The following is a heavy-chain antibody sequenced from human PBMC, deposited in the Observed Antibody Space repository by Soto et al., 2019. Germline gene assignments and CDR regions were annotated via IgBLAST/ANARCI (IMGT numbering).Heavy chain of an antibody. CDR1: GRSISSGGYY. Sequence: QVQLQESGPGLVKPSQTLSLTCTVSGRSISSGGYYCTWIRQRPGKGLEWIGYIHYSENTYYNPSLKSRLNISLDTSKNQFSLRLSSVTAADTALYYCATETGTVGENRLATWGQGILVTVSS. D-gene: IGHD1-7*01. CDR3: ATETGTVGENRLAT. J-gene: IGHJ5*02. CDR2: IHYSENT. V-gene: IGHV4-31*03.